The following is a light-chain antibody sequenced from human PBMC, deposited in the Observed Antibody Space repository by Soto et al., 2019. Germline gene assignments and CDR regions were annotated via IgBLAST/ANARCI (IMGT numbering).Light chain of an antibody. CDR3: MQGTHWPIT. V-gene: IGKV2-30*02. CDR1: QSLVHSDGIAY. CDR2: KVS. J-gene: IGKJ5*01. Sequence: DIMMPQSPMSLPVTLGQPASISCRSNQSLVHSDGIAYFSWFQQRPGRSPRRLIYKVSNRDSGVPARFSGSGSGTDFALKISRVEAEDVGVYYCMQGTHWPITFGQGTRLEIK.